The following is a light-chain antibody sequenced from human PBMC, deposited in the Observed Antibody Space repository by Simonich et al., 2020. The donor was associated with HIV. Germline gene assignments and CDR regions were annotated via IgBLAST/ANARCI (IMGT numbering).Light chain of an antibody. CDR1: QGISNY. CDR2: AAT. J-gene: IGKJ1*01. Sequence: DIQMTQSPSSLSASVGDRVNVTCRASQGISNYLAWYQQKPGKAPKLLLYAATRLESGVPSRFSGSGSGTDYTLTISSLQPEDFATYYCQQFYSTPQTFGQGTKVEIK. CDR3: QQFYSTPQT. V-gene: IGKV1-NL1*01.